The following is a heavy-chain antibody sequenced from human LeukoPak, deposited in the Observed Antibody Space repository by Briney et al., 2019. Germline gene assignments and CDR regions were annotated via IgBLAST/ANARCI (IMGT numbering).Heavy chain of an antibody. J-gene: IGHJ4*02. V-gene: IGHV4-31*03. CDR3: ARGGGWGPYSSSSYFDY. Sequence: KASETLSLTCTVSGASISSGGYYWSWIRQHPGKGREWIGYIYYSGSTYYNPSLKSRVTISVDTSKNQFSLKLSSVTAADTAVYYCARGGGWGPYSSSSYFDYWGQGTLVTVSS. D-gene: IGHD6-13*01. CDR2: IYYSGST. CDR1: GASISSGGYY.